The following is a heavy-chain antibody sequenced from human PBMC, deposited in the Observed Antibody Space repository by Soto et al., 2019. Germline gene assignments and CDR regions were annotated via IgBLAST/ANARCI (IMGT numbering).Heavy chain of an antibody. Sequence: SETLSLTCTVSGGSISSGGYYWSWIRQHPGKGLEWIGYIYYSGSTYYNPSLKSRVTISVDTSKNQFSLKLSSVTAADTAVYYCARALGSGSYYGDAFDIWGQGTMVTVSS. D-gene: IGHD3-10*01. J-gene: IGHJ3*02. V-gene: IGHV4-31*03. CDR2: IYYSGST. CDR1: GGSISSGGYY. CDR3: ARALGSGSYYGDAFDI.